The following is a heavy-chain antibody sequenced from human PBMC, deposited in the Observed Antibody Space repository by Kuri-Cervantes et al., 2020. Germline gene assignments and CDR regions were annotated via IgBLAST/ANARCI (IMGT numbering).Heavy chain of an antibody. D-gene: IGHD2-15*01. J-gene: IGHJ4*02. V-gene: IGHV4-31*01. Sequence: LRLSCAVSGSSISSDYYWSWIRQHPGKGLEWIGYIYYSGSTYYNPSLKSLVTISVDTSKNQFSLKLSSVTAADTAVYYCARGRLYCSGGSCPPDYWGQGTLVTVSS. CDR2: IYYSGST. CDR3: ARGRLYCSGGSCPPDY. CDR1: GSSISSDYY.